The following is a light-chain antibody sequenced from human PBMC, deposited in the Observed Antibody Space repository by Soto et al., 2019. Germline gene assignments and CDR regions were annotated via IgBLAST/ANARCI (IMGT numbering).Light chain of an antibody. Sequence: QSVLTQPRSASGTPGQRISVSCSGSSSNICDNPVNWYQQLPRAATNLLIYINDQRPSGVPDRISGSKSGTSASRAISGLQPEDEADYYCAAWDDSLNALFGSWTNVTV. J-gene: IGLJ1*01. CDR1: SSNICDNP. V-gene: IGLV1-44*01. CDR3: AAWDDSLNAL. CDR2: IND.